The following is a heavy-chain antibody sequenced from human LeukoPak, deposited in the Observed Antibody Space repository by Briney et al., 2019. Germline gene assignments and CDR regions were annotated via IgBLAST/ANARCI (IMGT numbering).Heavy chain of an antibody. Sequence: GGSLRLSCAASGFTFSSYGMGWVRQAPGKGLEWVSSISGGGDGTYYADSVKGRFTISRDNSKNTLFLQMNSLRAEDTAVYYCAELGITMIGGVWGKGTTVTISS. CDR3: AELGITMIGGV. CDR2: ISGGGDGT. V-gene: IGHV3-23*01. J-gene: IGHJ6*04. CDR1: GFTFSSYG. D-gene: IGHD3-10*02.